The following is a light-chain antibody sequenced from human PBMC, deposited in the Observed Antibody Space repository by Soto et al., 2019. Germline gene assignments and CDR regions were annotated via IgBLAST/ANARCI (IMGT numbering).Light chain of an antibody. CDR2: LAS. CDR3: QQTYSTPGT. J-gene: IGKJ2*01. CDR1: RRIRSM. V-gene: IGKV1-39*01. Sequence: DIQMTQSPSSLFAAVGERVTITCRASRRIRSMLNWYQQKPGKAPKLLIYLASSLQSGVPSRFSGSGSGTDFTLTISSLQPEDFATYYCQQTYSTPGTFGQGTKLEIK.